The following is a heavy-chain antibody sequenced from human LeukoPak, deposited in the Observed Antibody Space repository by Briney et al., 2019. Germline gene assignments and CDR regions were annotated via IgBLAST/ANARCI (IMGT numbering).Heavy chain of an antibody. D-gene: IGHD4-17*01. CDR1: GFTFSSYG. V-gene: IGHV3-30*03. J-gene: IGHJ4*02. Sequence: PGRSLRLSCAASGFTFSSYGMHWARQAPGKGLEWVALISYDGSNKYYADSVKGRFTISRDNSKNTLYLQMNSLRAEDTAVYYCLVTTSGFDYWGQGTLVTVSS. CDR3: LVTTSGFDY. CDR2: ISYDGSNK.